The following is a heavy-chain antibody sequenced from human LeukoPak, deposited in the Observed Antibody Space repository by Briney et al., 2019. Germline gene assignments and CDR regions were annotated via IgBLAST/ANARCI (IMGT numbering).Heavy chain of an antibody. V-gene: IGHV1-69*01. CDR1: GGTFTNYA. Sequence: ASVKVSCKASGGTFTNYAITWVRQAPGQGLEWMGGIVPGFDTTDYAQRFQDRLIITADESTTTACMELSSLRSEDTAMYYCARWDAHYHEGDNWFDPWGQGTLVTVSS. D-gene: IGHD3-22*01. J-gene: IGHJ5*02. CDR3: ARWDAHYHEGDNWFDP. CDR2: IVPGFDTT.